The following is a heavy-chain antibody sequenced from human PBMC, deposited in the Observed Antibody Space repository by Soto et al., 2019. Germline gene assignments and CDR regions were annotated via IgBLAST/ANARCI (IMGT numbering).Heavy chain of an antibody. CDR1: GGTFSSYA. D-gene: IGHD2-15*01. J-gene: IGHJ6*02. CDR2: IIPIFGTA. CDR3: ARDMGYCSGGSCYPYYYYGMDV. V-gene: IGHV1-69*13. Sequence: SVKVSCKASGGTFSSYAISWVRQAPGQGLEWMGGIIPIFGTANYAQKFQGRVTITADESTSTAYMELSSLRSEDTAVYYCARDMGYCSGGSCYPYYYYGMDVWGQGTTVTVSS.